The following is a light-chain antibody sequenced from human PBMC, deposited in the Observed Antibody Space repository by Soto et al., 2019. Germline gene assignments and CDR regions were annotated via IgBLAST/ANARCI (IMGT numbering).Light chain of an antibody. V-gene: IGLV2-14*01. Sequence: QSVLTQPASVSGSPGQSITISCTGTSSDVGGYNYVSWYQQHPGKAPKLMIYDVSNRPSGVSNRFSGSKSGNTASLTISGLQAEDEADYDCSSYTSSSTLSVFGTGTKVTVL. CDR1: SSDVGGYNY. CDR3: SSYTSSSTLSV. J-gene: IGLJ1*01. CDR2: DVS.